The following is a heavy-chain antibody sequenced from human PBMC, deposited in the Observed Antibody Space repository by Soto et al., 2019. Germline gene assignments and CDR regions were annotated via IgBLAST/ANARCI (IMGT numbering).Heavy chain of an antibody. V-gene: IGHV1-69*13. D-gene: IGHD5-18*01. CDR1: GGTFSSYA. Sequence: SVKVSCKASGGTFSSYAISWVRQAPGQGLEWMGGIIPIFGTANYAQKFQGRVTITADESTSTAYMELSSLRSEDTAVYYCATQDSGYSYGYAHLYYYYGMDVWGQGTTVTVSS. CDR2: IIPIFGTA. J-gene: IGHJ6*02. CDR3: ATQDSGYSYGYAHLYYYYGMDV.